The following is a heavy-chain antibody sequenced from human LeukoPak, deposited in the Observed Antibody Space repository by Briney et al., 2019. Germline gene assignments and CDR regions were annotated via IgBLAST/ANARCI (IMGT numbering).Heavy chain of an antibody. D-gene: IGHD6-13*01. CDR3: ARHGYRNRFDP. Sequence: SETLSLTCTVSGGSISSYYWSWIRQPPGKGLEWIGYIYYSGSTNYNPSLKSRVTISVDTSKNQFSLKLSSVTAADTAVYYCARHGYRNRFDPWGQGTLVTVSS. V-gene: IGHV4-59*08. CDR2: IYYSGST. J-gene: IGHJ5*02. CDR1: GGSISSYY.